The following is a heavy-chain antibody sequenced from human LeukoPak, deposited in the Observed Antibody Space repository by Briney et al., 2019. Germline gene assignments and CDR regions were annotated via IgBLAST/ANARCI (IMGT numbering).Heavy chain of an antibody. Sequence: GGSLRLSCAASGFTFSSYAMHWVRQAPGKGLEWVAVISYDGSNKYYADSVKGRFTISRDDSENTLYLQMNSLRAEDTAVYYCARDFSSGWGFDYWGQGTLVTVSS. J-gene: IGHJ4*02. D-gene: IGHD6-19*01. CDR2: ISYDGSNK. V-gene: IGHV3-30*04. CDR3: ARDFSSGWGFDY. CDR1: GFTFSSYA.